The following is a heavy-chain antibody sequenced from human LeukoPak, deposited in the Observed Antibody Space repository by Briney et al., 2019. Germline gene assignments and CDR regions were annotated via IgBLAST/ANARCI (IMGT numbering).Heavy chain of an antibody. CDR3: ARGVYSYGYALDY. D-gene: IGHD5-18*01. V-gene: IGHV4-38-2*02. CDR2: IYHSGDT. Sequence: SETLSLTCTVSGYSIRSGFYWGWIRQPPGKGLEWIARIYHSGDTDYNPSLRSRVTMSVDTSKNQFSLKLNSVTAADTAVYYCARGVYSYGYALDYWGQGTLVTVSS. CDR1: GYSIRSGFY. J-gene: IGHJ4*01.